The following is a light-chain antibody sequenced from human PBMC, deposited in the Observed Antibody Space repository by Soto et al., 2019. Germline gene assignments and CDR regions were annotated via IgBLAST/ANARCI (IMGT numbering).Light chain of an antibody. CDR1: SSDVGGYNY. J-gene: IGLJ1*01. CDR2: EVR. CDR3: SSYTSSSTLSV. Sequence: QSVLTQPASVSGSPVQPITISCTGTSSDVGGYNYVSWYQQHPGKAPNLMIYEVRNRPSGVSNRFSGSKSGNTASLTISGLQAEDEAYYYCSSYTSSSTLSVFGTGTKVTVL. V-gene: IGLV2-14*01.